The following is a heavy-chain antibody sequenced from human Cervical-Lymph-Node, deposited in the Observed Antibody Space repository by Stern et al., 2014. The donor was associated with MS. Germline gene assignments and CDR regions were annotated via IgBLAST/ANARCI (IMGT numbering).Heavy chain of an antibody. CDR3: ATPAPYGANSWFDY. CDR1: GYTLTELS. V-gene: IGHV1-24*01. D-gene: IGHD4-23*01. CDR2: FDLEHGET. J-gene: IGHJ5*01. Sequence: QMQLVQSGAEVKKPGASVKVACKVSGYTLTELSMHWLRQAPGKGLEWLGGFDLEHGETIYAQKFQGRVTMTEDTSTDTAYMELNSLRSEDTAMYYCATPAPYGANSWFDYWGQGTLITVSS.